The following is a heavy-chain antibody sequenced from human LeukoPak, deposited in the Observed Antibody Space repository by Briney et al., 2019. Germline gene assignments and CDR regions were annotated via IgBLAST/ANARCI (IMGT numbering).Heavy chain of an antibody. CDR1: GFTFSSYA. Sequence: GGSLRLSCAASGFTFSSYAMHWVRQAPGKGLEWVAAISYDGSNKYYADSVKGRFTISRDNSKNTLYLQMNSLRAEDTAVYYCARMSRDSQDNFDYWGQGTLVTVSS. CDR3: ARMSRDSQDNFDY. V-gene: IGHV3-30*04. CDR2: ISYDGSNK. J-gene: IGHJ4*02.